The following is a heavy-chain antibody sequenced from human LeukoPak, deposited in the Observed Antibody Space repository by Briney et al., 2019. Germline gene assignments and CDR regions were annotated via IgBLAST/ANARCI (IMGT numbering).Heavy chain of an antibody. Sequence: SETLSLTCTVSGGSISSSSYYWGWIRQPPGKGLEWIGSIYYSGSTYYNPSLKSRVTISVDTSKNQFSLKLSSVTAADTAVYYCARDDLSQNQYYYYMDVWGKGTTVTVSS. CDR1: GGSISSSSYY. CDR2: IYYSGST. J-gene: IGHJ6*03. V-gene: IGHV4-39*07. CDR3: ARDDLSQNQYYYYMDV. D-gene: IGHD1-14*01.